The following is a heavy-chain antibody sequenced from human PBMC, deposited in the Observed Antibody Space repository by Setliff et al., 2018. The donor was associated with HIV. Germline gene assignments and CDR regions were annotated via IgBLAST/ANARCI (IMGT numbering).Heavy chain of an antibody. CDR2: IYYSGVT. D-gene: IGHD2-15*01. J-gene: IGHJ3*02. CDR3: VRVFDRWLLDAFDI. V-gene: IGHV4-59*11. CDR1: GASINSHY. Sequence: SETLSLTCTVSGASINSHYWSWIRQPPGKGLECIGSIYYSGVTNYSPSLKSRVTISVDTSKNHVSLRLNSVTAADTAVYYCVRVFDRWLLDAFDIWGQGTMVTVS.